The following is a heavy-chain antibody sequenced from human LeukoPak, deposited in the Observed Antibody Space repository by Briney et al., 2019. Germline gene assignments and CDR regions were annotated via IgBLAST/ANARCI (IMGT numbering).Heavy chain of an antibody. D-gene: IGHD3-22*01. CDR1: GYTFTSYG. V-gene: IGHV1-18*01. CDR3: ARDVVYYDKWEVTFDY. J-gene: IGHJ4*02. Sequence: GASVKVTCKASGYTFTSYGISWVRQAPGQGLEWMGWISAYNGNTNYAQKLQGRVTMTTDTSTSTAYMELRSLRSDDTAVYYCARDVVYYDKWEVTFDYWGQGTLVTVSS. CDR2: ISAYNGNT.